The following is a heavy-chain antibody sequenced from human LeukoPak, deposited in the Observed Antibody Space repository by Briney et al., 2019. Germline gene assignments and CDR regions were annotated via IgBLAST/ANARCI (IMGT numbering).Heavy chain of an antibody. CDR2: IKSRTDGGTT. CDR3: AKDGYYYDSSGYYKGYFDY. J-gene: IGHJ4*02. V-gene: IGHV3-15*01. CDR1: GFTFSNAW. D-gene: IGHD3-22*01. Sequence: GGSLRLSCAASGFTFSNAWMNWVRQAPGKGLEWVGRIKSRTDGGTTDYAAPVKGRFTISRDDSKNTLYLQMNSLRAEDTAVYYCAKDGYYYDSSGYYKGYFDYWGQGTLVTVSS.